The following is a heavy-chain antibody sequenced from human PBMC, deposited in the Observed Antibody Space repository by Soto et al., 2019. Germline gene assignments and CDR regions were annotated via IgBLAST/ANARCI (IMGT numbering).Heavy chain of an antibody. J-gene: IGHJ3*02. D-gene: IGHD3-16*01. CDR2: ISPYNGNT. CDR1: GYPFTHYA. CDR3: VRDRRRNDFFDI. V-gene: IGHV1-18*01. Sequence: GASVKASCKSSGYPFTHYAITWVRQAPGQGLEWMGWISPYNGNTNYGQTLQGRVTLTTDTSTSTVYMELRSLRSDDTAVYYCVRDRRRNDFFDIWGQGTMVTVSS.